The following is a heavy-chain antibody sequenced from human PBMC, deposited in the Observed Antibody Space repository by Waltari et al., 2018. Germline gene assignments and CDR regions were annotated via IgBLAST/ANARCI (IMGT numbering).Heavy chain of an antibody. CDR3: ARDWPYYYDSGGPYDY. CDR2: INPNSGGT. Sequence: QVQLVQSGAEVKKPGASVKVSCKAYGYTFTGSYLHWVRQAPGQGLEWMGWINPNSGGTNYAQKFQGRVTMTRDTSISTAYMELSRLRSDDTAVYFCARDWPYYYDSGGPYDYWGQGTLVTVSS. J-gene: IGHJ4*02. D-gene: IGHD3-22*01. CDR1: GYTFTGSY. V-gene: IGHV1-2*02.